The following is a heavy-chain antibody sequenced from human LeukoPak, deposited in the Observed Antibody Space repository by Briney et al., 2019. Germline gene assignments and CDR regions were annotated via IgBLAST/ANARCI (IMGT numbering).Heavy chain of an antibody. V-gene: IGHV3-30*18. D-gene: IGHD6-19*01. CDR3: AKERSLEIAVAGTIFDY. CDR2: ISYDGSNK. J-gene: IGHJ4*02. Sequence: GGSLRLSCAASGFTFSSYGMHWVRQAPGKGLEWVAVISYDGSNKYYADSVKGRFTISRDNSKNTLYLQMNSLRAEDTAVYYCAKERSLEIAVAGTIFDYWGQGTLVTVSS. CDR1: GFTFSSYG.